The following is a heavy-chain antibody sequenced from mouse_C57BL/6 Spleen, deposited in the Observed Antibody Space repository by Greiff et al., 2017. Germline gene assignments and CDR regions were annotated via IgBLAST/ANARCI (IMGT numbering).Heavy chain of an antibody. CDR2: INPSSGYT. CDR1: GYTFTSYT. J-gene: IGHJ1*03. D-gene: IGHD1-1*01. Sequence: VQLVESGAELARPGASVKMSCKASGYTFTSYTMHWVKQRPGQGLEWIGYINPSSGYTKYNQKFKDKATLTADKSSSTAYMQLSSLTSEDSAVYYCARGYGSSHWYFDVWGTGTTVTVSS. V-gene: IGHV1-4*01. CDR3: ARGYGSSHWYFDV.